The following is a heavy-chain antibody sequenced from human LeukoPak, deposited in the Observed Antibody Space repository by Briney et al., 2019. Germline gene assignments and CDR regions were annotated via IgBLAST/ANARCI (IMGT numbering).Heavy chain of an antibody. Sequence: ASVKVSCKAAGGTFSSYAISWVRQAPGQGLEWMGRIIPIFGTANYAQKFQGRVTITTDESTSTAYMELSSLRSEDTAVYYCAREWYYDSRGTLSLDYWGQGTLVTVSS. V-gene: IGHV1-69*05. CDR2: IIPIFGTA. J-gene: IGHJ4*02. D-gene: IGHD3-22*01. CDR1: GGTFSSYA. CDR3: AREWYYDSRGTLSLDY.